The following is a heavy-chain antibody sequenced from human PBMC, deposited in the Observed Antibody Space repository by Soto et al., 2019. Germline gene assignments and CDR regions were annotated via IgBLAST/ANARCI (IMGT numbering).Heavy chain of an antibody. Sequence: VKVSCKASGGTFSSYAVSWVRQAPGQGLEWMGGIIPIFGTANYAQKFQGRVTITADESTSTAYMELSSLRSEDTAVYYCARDVGADYDSSGLDYWGQGTLVTVSS. CDR2: IIPIFGTA. V-gene: IGHV1-69*13. J-gene: IGHJ4*02. CDR1: GGTFSSYA. D-gene: IGHD3-22*01. CDR3: ARDVGADYDSSGLDY.